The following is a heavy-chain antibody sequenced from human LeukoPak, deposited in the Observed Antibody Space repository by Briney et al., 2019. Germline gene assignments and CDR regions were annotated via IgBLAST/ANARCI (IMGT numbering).Heavy chain of an antibody. D-gene: IGHD3-22*01. J-gene: IGHJ4*02. V-gene: IGHV3-48*03. CDR3: ARERRDSCYQSGIVY. Sequence: GGSLRLSCAASGFTFSSYDMHWVRQVPGKGLEWVSYIRSSGSSVYYADSVKGRFTISRANATSSLFLQMNSLRAEDTATYYCARERRDSCYQSGIVYWGQGTLVTVSS. CDR1: GFTFSSYD. CDR2: IRSSGSSV.